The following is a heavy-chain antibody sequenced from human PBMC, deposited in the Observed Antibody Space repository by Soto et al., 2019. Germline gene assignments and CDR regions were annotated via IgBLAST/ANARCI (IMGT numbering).Heavy chain of an antibody. J-gene: IGHJ5*02. CDR1: GGSISSYY. CDR3: ARDRGNYYDSSGYSNWFDP. D-gene: IGHD3-22*01. CDR2: IYYSGST. V-gene: IGHV4-59*01. Sequence: QVQLQESGPGLVKPSETLSLTCTVSGGSISSYYWSWIRQPPGKGLEWMGYIYYSGSTNYNPSLKSRVTISVDTSKNQFSLKLSSVTAADTAVYYCARDRGNYYDSSGYSNWFDPWGQGTLVTVSS.